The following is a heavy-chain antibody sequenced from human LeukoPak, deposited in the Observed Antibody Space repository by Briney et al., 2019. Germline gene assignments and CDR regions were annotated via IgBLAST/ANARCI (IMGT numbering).Heavy chain of an antibody. D-gene: IGHD5-18*01. Sequence: TPSETLSLTCAVSGYSISSSNWWGWIRQPPGKGLEWIGYIYYSGSTYYNPSLKSRVTMSVDTSKNQFSLKLSSVTAADTAVYYCARRRGYSYLGYYYMDVWGKGTTVTVSS. CDR3: ARRRGYSYLGYYYMDV. CDR1: GYSISSSNW. J-gene: IGHJ6*03. V-gene: IGHV4-28*01. CDR2: IYYSGST.